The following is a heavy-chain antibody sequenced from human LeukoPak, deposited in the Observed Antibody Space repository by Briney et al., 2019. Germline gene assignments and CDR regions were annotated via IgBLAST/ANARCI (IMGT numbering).Heavy chain of an antibody. CDR2: IKQDGSET. V-gene: IGHV3-7*01. D-gene: IGHD5-24*01. CDR1: GFTFSNYW. Sequence: HAGGSLRLSCAASGFTFSNYWMSWVRQAPGKGLECLANIKQDGSETYYADSVKGRFTISRDNAKNSLYLQMNSLRAEDTAVYYCARETPRRGETRDGYRWGQGTLVTVSS. CDR3: ARETPRRGETRDGYR. J-gene: IGHJ4*02.